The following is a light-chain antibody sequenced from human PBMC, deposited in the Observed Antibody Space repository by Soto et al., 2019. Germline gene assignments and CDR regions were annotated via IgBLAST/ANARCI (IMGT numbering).Light chain of an antibody. CDR1: SSDVGGYNY. CDR2: DVS. V-gene: IGLV2-14*01. Sequence: QSALTQPASVSGSPGQSITISCTGTSSDVGGYNYVPWYQQHPGKAPKLMIYDVSNRPSGVSNRFSGSKSGNTASLTISGLQAEDEADYYCSSYTSSSTLYVFGTGTKVTVI. CDR3: SSYTSSSTLYV. J-gene: IGLJ1*01.